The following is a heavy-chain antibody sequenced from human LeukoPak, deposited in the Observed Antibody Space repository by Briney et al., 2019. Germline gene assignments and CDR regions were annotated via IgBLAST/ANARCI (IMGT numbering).Heavy chain of an antibody. CDR2: ISGSGGST. J-gene: IGHJ4*02. CDR3: AKTLTFYYGSGSDYFDY. D-gene: IGHD3-10*01. V-gene: IGHV3-23*01. CDR1: GFTFSSYA. Sequence: PGGSLRLSCAASGFTFSSYAMSWVRQAPGKGLEWVSAISGSGGSTYYADSVQGRFSISRDNSKNTLYLQMNSLRAEDTAVYYCAKTLTFYYGSGSDYFDYWGQGTLVTVSS.